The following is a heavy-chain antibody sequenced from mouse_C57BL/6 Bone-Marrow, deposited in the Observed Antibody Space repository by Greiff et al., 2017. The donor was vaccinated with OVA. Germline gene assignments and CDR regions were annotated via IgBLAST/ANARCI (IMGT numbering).Heavy chain of an antibody. CDR3: ARQGGNYDAMDY. J-gene: IGHJ4*01. V-gene: IGHV5-12*01. D-gene: IGHD2-1*01. CDR2: ISNGGGST. Sequence: DVHLVESGGGLVQPGGSLKLSCAASGFTFSDYYMYWVRQTPEKRLEWVAYISNGGGSTYYPDTVKGRFTISRDNAKNTLYLQMSRLKSEDTAMYYCARQGGNYDAMDYWGQGTSVTVSS. CDR1: GFTFSDYY.